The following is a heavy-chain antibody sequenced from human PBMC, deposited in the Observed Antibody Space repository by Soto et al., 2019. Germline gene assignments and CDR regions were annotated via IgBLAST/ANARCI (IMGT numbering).Heavy chain of an antibody. Sequence: PSETLSLTCTVSGASISSYYWSWIRQPPGKGLEWIGFISYSGSTNHNPSLKSRVTISVDTSKNQFSLKLTSVTAADTAVYYCAREYSGYDYVGGFDYWGQGTLVT. J-gene: IGHJ4*02. V-gene: IGHV4-59*01. CDR2: ISYSGST. CDR3: AREYSGYDYVGGFDY. D-gene: IGHD5-12*01. CDR1: GASISSYY.